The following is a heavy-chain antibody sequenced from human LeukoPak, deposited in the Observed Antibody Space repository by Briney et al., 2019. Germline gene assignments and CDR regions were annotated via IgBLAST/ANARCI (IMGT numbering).Heavy chain of an antibody. D-gene: IGHD2-15*01. V-gene: IGHV3-53*01. CDR1: GFTVTSNY. CDR3: AKAPLGYCSGIICYEFDY. CDR2: IYSAGSA. J-gene: IGHJ4*02. Sequence: AGGSLRLSCTVSGFTVTSNYLVWVRRAPGKGLEWVSIIYSAGSAYYADSVKGRFTVSRDNSKNTLYLQMNRLRVEDAAVYYCAKAPLGYCSGIICYEFDYWGQGTLVTVSS.